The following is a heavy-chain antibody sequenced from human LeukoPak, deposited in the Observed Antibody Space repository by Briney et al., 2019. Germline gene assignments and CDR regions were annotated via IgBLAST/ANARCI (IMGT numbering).Heavy chain of an antibody. CDR3: ARADYEGNNWNDDAFDI. CDR2: IVVGSGNT. V-gene: IGHV1-58*01. D-gene: IGHD1-1*01. Sequence: ASVKVSCKASGFTFTSSAVQWVRQARGQRLEWIGWIVVGSGNTNYAQKFQERVTITRDMSTSTAYMELSSLRSEDTAVYYCARADYEGNNWNDDAFDIWGQGTMVTVSS. CDR1: GFTFTSSA. J-gene: IGHJ3*02.